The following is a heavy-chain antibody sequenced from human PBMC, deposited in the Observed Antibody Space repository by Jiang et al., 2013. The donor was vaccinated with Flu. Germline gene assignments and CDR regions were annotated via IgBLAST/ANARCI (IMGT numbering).Heavy chain of an antibody. CDR2: ISAYNGNT. Sequence: GAEVKKPGASVKVSCKASGYTFTTYGISWVRQAPGQGLEWMGWISAYNGNTDYAQKLQGRVTMTTDTSTSTAYMELRSLRSDDTAVYYCARIHRYCSGSSCLDYWGQGTLVTVSS. D-gene: IGHD2-15*01. CDR3: ARIHRYCSGSSCLDY. J-gene: IGHJ4*02. V-gene: IGHV1-18*01. CDR1: GYTFTTYG.